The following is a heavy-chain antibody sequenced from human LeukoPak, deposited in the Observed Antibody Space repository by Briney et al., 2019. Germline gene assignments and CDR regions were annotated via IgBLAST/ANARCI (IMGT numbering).Heavy chain of an antibody. J-gene: IGHJ4*02. Sequence: GGSLRLSCAASGFTFSSYWMSWVRQAPGKGLEWVSAISGSGGSTYYADSVKGRFTISRDNSKNTLYLQMNSLRAEDTAVYYCARDRSGYSGYDFFDYWGQGALVTVSS. D-gene: IGHD5-12*01. V-gene: IGHV3-23*01. CDR1: GFTFSSYW. CDR3: ARDRSGYSGYDFFDY. CDR2: ISGSGGST.